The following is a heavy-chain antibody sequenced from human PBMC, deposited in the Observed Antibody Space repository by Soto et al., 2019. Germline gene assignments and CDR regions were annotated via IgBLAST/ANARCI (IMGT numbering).Heavy chain of an antibody. Sequence: EVQLLESGGGLVQPGGSLRLSCAASGFTFSSYAMSWVRQAPGKGLEWVSAISGSGGSTYYADSVKGRFTISRDNSKNTLYLQRNSLRAEDTAVYYCAKNGAVVAATGALFDYWGQGTLVTVAS. CDR3: AKNGAVVAATGALFDY. CDR2: ISGSGGST. D-gene: IGHD2-15*01. V-gene: IGHV3-23*01. CDR1: GFTFSSYA. J-gene: IGHJ4*02.